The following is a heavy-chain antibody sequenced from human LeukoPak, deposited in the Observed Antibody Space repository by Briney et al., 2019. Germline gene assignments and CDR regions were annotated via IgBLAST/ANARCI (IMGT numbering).Heavy chain of an antibody. J-gene: IGHJ6*03. D-gene: IGHD6-6*01. CDR1: GYTFTNYD. Sequence: GASVKVSCKASGYTFTNYDINWVRQATGQGLEWMGWMNPNSGKTGYAQKLQGRVTITRNTSISTAYMELSSLRSEDTAVYYCARASSSIAALALTLTDYYYMDVWGKGTTVTV. CDR3: ARASSSIAALALTLTDYYYMDV. CDR2: MNPNSGKT. V-gene: IGHV1-8*03.